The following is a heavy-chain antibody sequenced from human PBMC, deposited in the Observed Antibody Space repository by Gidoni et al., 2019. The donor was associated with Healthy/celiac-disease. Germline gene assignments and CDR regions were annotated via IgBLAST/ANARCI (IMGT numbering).Heavy chain of an antibody. J-gene: IGHJ3*02. CDR2: ISSSGSTI. CDR3: AGVYSSSWYGSANDAFDI. D-gene: IGHD6-13*01. Sequence: QVQLVESGGGLVKPGGSLRLSCAASGFTISDYYMSWIRQAPGKGLEWVSYISSSGSTIYYADSVKGRFTISRDNAKNSLYLQMNSLRAEDTAVYYCAGVYSSSWYGSANDAFDIWGQGTMVTVSS. V-gene: IGHV3-11*01. CDR1: GFTISDYY.